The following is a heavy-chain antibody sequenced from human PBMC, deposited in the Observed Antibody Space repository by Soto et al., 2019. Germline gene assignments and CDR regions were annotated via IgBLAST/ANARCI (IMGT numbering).Heavy chain of an antibody. CDR2: IYYSGST. Sequence: QVQLQESGPGLVKPSETLSLTCTVSGDSVSGGSFYWTWIRQPPGKGLEWIGYIYYSGSTNYNPSHKSRVTMSVDTSKNQFSLSLMSVTAADTAIYYCVRLVTLGGDEDCWGQGIPVAVS. J-gene: IGHJ4*02. CDR1: GDSVSGGSFY. V-gene: IGHV4-61*01. D-gene: IGHD2-21*02. CDR3: VRLVTLGGDEDC.